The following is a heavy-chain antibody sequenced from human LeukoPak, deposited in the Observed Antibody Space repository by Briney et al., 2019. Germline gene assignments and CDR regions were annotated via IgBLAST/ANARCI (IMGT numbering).Heavy chain of an antibody. CDR2: IYHGGST. CDR1: GYSISSGYY. Sequence: SETLSLTCTVSGYSISSGYYWAWIRQPPGKGLEWLGSIYHGGSTYYNPSLKSRVTISVDTSKNQFSLKLSSVTAADTAVYYCARQSGGDYYYGMDVWGQGTTVTVSS. CDR3: ARQSGGDYYYGMDV. V-gene: IGHV4-38-2*02. J-gene: IGHJ6*02. D-gene: IGHD2-15*01.